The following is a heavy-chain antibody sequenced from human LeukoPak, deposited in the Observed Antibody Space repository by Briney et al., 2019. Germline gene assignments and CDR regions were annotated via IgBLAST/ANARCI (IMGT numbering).Heavy chain of an antibody. CDR2: IKRDGSEK. Sequence: PGGSLRLSCEASGFTFSSYWMSWVRQAPGKGLEWVAKIKRDGSEKYYVDSVKGRFTISRDNAKNSLYLQINSVRAEDTAVYFCARAGYSSGWSNYFYYMDAWGTGTTVTVSS. J-gene: IGHJ6*03. CDR3: ARAGYSSGWSNYFYYMDA. CDR1: GFTFSSYW. V-gene: IGHV3-7*01. D-gene: IGHD6-19*01.